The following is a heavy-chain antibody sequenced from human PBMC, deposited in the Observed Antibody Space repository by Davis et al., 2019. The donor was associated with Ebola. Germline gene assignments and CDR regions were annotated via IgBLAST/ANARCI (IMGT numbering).Heavy chain of an antibody. J-gene: IGHJ5*02. Sequence: PSETLSLTCTVSGGSISSYYWSWIRQPPGKGLEWIGYIYYSGSTNYNPSLKSRVTISVDTSKNQFSLKLSSVTAADTAVYYCARARSSWSIYNWLTPGAREPWSPSPQ. D-gene: IGHD6-13*01. CDR1: GGSISSYY. CDR2: IYYSGST. CDR3: ARARSSWSIYNWLTP. V-gene: IGHV4-59*01.